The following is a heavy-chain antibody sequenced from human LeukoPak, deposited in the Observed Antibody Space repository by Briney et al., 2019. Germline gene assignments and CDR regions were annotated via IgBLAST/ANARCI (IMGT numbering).Heavy chain of an antibody. Sequence: ASVKVSCKASGYTFTSYYMHWVRQAPGQGLEWMGIINPSGGSTSYAQKFQGRVTMTRDTSTSTVYMELNSLRAEDTAVYYCASHTGSCSGGSCYGESFDYWGQGTLVTVSS. J-gene: IGHJ4*02. CDR2: INPSGGST. CDR1: GYTFTSYY. V-gene: IGHV1-46*01. D-gene: IGHD2-15*01. CDR3: ASHTGSCSGGSCYGESFDY.